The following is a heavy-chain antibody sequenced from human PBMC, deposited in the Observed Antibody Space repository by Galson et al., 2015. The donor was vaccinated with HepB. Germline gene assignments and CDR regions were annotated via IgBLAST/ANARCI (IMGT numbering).Heavy chain of an antibody. CDR3: ARSRPVSPGRNFFYGMDV. D-gene: IGHD3-10*01. J-gene: IGHJ6*02. V-gene: IGHV5-10-1*01. CDR2: IDPSDSNT. Sequence: QSGAEVKKPGESLRISCKGSGYSFTSYWISWVRQMPGKGLEWMGRIDPSDSNTNYHPSFQGHVTISADKSSSTAYLQWSSLKASDTAMYYCARSRPVSPGRNFFYGMDVWGQGTTVTVS. CDR1: GYSFTSYW.